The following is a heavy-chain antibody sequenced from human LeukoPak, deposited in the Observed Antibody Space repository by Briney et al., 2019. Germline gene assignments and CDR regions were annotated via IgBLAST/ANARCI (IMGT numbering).Heavy chain of an antibody. D-gene: IGHD4-17*01. CDR2: IYYSGST. CDR1: GGSTSSYY. Sequence: SETLSLTCTVSGGSTSSYYWSWIRQPPGKGLEWIGYIYYSGSTNYNPSLKSRVTISVDTSKNQFSLKLSSVTAADTAVYYCARACNDYGDHYFDYWGQGTLVTVSS. V-gene: IGHV4-59*01. CDR3: ARACNDYGDHYFDY. J-gene: IGHJ4*02.